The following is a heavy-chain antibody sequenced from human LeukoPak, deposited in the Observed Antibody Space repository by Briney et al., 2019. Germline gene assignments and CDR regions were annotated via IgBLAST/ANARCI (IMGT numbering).Heavy chain of an antibody. CDR3: ARFPQGAGE. D-gene: IGHD7-27*01. CDR1: GYTFTNYY. CDR2: INPSDGSR. J-gene: IGHJ4*02. Sequence: GASVKVSCKASGYTFTNYYMHWVRQAPGQGLEWMGIINPSDGSRSYAQKFQGRVTMTRDTSKSTVYMELSSLRSEDTAVYYCARFPQGAGEWGQGTLVTVSS. V-gene: IGHV1-46*01.